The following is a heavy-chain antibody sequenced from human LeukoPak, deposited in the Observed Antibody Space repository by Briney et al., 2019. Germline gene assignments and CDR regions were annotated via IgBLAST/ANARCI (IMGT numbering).Heavy chain of an antibody. Sequence: GGSLRLSCAASGFTFSSYAMHWVRQAPGKGVEWVAVISYDGSNKYYADSGKGRVTISRDNSKNTLYLQMNSLRAEDTAVYYCARDEVASGWKILDYWGQGTLVTVSS. CDR3: ARDEVASGWKILDY. D-gene: IGHD6-19*01. V-gene: IGHV3-30-3*01. CDR1: GFTFSSYA. CDR2: ISYDGSNK. J-gene: IGHJ4*02.